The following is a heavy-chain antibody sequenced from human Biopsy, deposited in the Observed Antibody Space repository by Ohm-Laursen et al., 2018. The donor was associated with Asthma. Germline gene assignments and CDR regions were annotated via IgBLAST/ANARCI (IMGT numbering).Heavy chain of an antibody. CDR2: IYYSGRT. CDR1: GDAMSTSGSY. V-gene: IGHV4-39*02. J-gene: IGHJ2*01. CDR3: ARAVSSSSYWYFDL. D-gene: IGHD6-6*01. Sequence: SVTLSLTCTVSGDAMSTSGSYWGWIRQSPGKGLEWIGSIYYSGRTYYNPSLESRFTISADTSKNHFSLKVTSVTAADTAVYYCARAVSSSSYWYFDLWGRGDLVTVSS.